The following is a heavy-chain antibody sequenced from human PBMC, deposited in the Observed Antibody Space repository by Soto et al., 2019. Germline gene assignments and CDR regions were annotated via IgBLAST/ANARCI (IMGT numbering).Heavy chain of an antibody. CDR3: AKAYSNSWPNDWFDP. CDR2: ITGSGAGS. V-gene: IGHV3-23*01. J-gene: IGHJ5*02. Sequence: GGSLRLSCAASGFTFSSYAMNWVRQAPGKGLEWVSGITGSGAGSYYSDSVKGRFTISRDNSKNTLYLQMNSLRAEDTALYYCAKAYSNSWPNDWFDPWGQGXXXXVSS. CDR1: GFTFSSYA. D-gene: IGHD6-13*01.